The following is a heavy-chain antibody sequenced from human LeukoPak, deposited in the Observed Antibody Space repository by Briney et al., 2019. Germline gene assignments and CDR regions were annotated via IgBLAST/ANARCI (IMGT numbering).Heavy chain of an antibody. CDR1: GGTFSSYA. D-gene: IGHD4-17*01. CDR3: ARDQLTYDYGDYGNAFDI. V-gene: IGHV1-69*04. Sequence: SVKVSCKASGGTFSSYAISWVRQAPGQGLEWMGRIIPILGIANYAQKFQGRVTITADKSTSTAYMELSSLRSEDTAVYYCARDQLTYDYGDYGNAFDIWGQGTMVTVSS. J-gene: IGHJ3*02. CDR2: IIPILGIA.